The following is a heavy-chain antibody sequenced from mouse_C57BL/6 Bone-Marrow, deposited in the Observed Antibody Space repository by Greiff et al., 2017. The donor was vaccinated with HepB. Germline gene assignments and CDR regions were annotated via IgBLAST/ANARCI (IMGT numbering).Heavy chain of an antibody. V-gene: IGHV5-16*01. Sequence: EVQLVESEGGLVQPGSSMKLSCTASGFTFSDYYMAWVRQVPEKGLEWVANINYDGSSTYYLDSLKSRFIISRDNAKNILYLQMSSLKSEDTATYYGARDGYWYFDVWGTGTTVTVSA. J-gene: IGHJ1*03. CDR3: ARDGYWYFDV. CDR1: GFTFSDYY. CDR2: INYDGSST.